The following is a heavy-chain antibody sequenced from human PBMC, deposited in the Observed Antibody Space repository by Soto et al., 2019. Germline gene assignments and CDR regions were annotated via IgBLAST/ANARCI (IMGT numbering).Heavy chain of an antibody. CDR2: IYYSGST. J-gene: IGHJ5*02. CDR3: ARDAFGGVIVSPWFDP. Sequence: PSETLSLTCTVSGGSISSGGYYWSWIRQHPGKGLEWIGYIYYSGSTYYNPSLKSRVTISVDTSKNQFSLKLSSVTAADTAVYYCARDAFGGVIVSPWFDPWGQGTLVTVS. V-gene: IGHV4-31*03. D-gene: IGHD3-16*02. CDR1: GGSISSGGYY.